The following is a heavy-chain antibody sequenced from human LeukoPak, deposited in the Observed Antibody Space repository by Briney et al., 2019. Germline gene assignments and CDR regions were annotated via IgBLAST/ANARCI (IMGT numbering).Heavy chain of an antibody. Sequence: PGGSLRLSCSASGFTFSHYAMHWVHQAPGKGLEYVSAISSNGGTTNYADSVKGRFTISRDNSKNTVYLQMNSLRAEDTAVYYCASPAVWGELSLRYWGQGTLVTVSS. CDR3: ASPAVWGELSLRY. V-gene: IGHV3-64*04. CDR2: ISSNGGTT. J-gene: IGHJ4*02. D-gene: IGHD3-16*02. CDR1: GFTFSHYA.